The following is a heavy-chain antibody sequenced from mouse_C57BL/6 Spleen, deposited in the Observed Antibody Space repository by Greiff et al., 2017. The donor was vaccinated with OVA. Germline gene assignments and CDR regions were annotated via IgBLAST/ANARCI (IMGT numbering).Heavy chain of an antibody. J-gene: IGHJ3*01. CDR2: IDPSDSYT. V-gene: IGHV1-69*01. CDR3: ARGYFGSGYGFAY. Sequence: QVHVKQPGAELVMPGASVKLSCKASGYTFTSYWMHWVKQRPGPGLEWIGEIDPSDSYTNYNQKFKGTSPLTVDKSSSTAYMQLSSLTSEDSAVYVCARGYFGSGYGFAYWGQGTLVTVSA. D-gene: IGHD1-1*01. CDR1: GYTFTSYW.